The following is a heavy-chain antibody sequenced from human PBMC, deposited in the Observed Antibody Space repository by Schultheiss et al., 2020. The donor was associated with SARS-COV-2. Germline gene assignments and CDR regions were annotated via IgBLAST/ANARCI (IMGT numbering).Heavy chain of an antibody. CDR1: GFTFSSYA. Sequence: GESLKISCAASGFTFSSYAMHWVRQAPGKGLEWVAVIWYDGSNKYYADSVKGRFTISRDNSKNTLYLQMNSLRAEDTAVYYCARERYRWSRSEHYFDYWGQGTLVTVSS. J-gene: IGHJ4*02. CDR2: IWYDGSNK. D-gene: IGHD3-3*01. CDR3: ARERYRWSRSEHYFDY. V-gene: IGHV3-33*08.